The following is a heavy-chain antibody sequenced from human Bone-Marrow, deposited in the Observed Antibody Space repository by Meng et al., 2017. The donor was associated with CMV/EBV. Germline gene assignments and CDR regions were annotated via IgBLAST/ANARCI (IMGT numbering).Heavy chain of an antibody. J-gene: IGHJ4*02. CDR1: GFIFSDHW. CDR3: LRGTTAWNGVDY. D-gene: IGHD1-1*01. CDR2: INNNGIDT. Sequence: SCVGSGFIFSDHWIHWVRQAPGKGLVWVSRINNNGIDTNYAESVKGRFTLSRDNAKNTVYLQMNSLRAEDMAVYYCLRGTTAWNGVDYWGQGTLVTVSS. V-gene: IGHV3-74*01.